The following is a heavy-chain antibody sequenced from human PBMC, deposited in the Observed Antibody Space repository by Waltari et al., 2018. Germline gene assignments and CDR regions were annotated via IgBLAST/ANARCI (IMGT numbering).Heavy chain of an antibody. D-gene: IGHD6-13*01. Sequence: EVQLGQSGAEVKKPGATVKISCKVSGYTFTDYYMHWVQQVPGKGLEWMGLVDTEDGETIYAEQFQGRATLTADTSTDTAYMELSSLRSEDTAVYYCATGYSSSTNGVWNYMDVWGKGTTVTLSS. J-gene: IGHJ6*03. CDR2: VDTEDGET. V-gene: IGHV1-69-2*01. CDR1: GYTFTDYY. CDR3: ATGYSSSTNGVWNYMDV.